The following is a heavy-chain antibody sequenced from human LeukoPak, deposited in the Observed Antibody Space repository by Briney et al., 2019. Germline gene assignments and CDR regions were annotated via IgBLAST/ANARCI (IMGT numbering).Heavy chain of an antibody. CDR1: GFTFVNHA. CDR3: ARRGYGYGSPFDY. J-gene: IGHJ4*02. Sequence: PGGSLRLSCAASGFTFVNHAMSWVRQAPGKGLEWVSMISTSGDDTYYADSVKGRFTISRDNSKNTLDLQMSSLRAEDTAVYYCARRGYGYGSPFDYWGQGTLVTVSS. D-gene: IGHD5-18*01. CDR2: ISTSGDDT. V-gene: IGHV3-23*01.